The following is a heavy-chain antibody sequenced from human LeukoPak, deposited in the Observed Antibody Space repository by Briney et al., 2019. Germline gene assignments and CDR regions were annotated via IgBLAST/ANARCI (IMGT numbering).Heavy chain of an antibody. V-gene: IGHV1-2*04. D-gene: IGHD4-17*01. CDR2: INPNSGGT. J-gene: IGHJ4*02. CDR3: AITDYGDHITRATNGGN. Sequence: ASVKVSCKASGYTFTGYYMHWVRQAPGQGLEWMGWINPNSGGTNYAQKFQGWVTMTRDTSISTAYMELSRLRSDDTAVYYCAITDYGDHITRATNGGNWGQGTLVTVSS. CDR1: GYTFTGYY.